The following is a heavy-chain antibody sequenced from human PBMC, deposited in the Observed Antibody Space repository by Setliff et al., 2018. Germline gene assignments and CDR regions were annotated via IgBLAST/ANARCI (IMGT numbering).Heavy chain of an antibody. J-gene: IGHJ4*02. CDR3: SRAPLESGSNYGQGHYFDY. CDR1: GYTFTTYD. CDR2: INPSGGYA. Sequence: ASVKVSCKASGYTFTTYDMHWVRQAPGQGLEWMGIINPSGGYANYAQKFQGRVTMTRDTSTSTVYMELSSLRSEDTAVYYCSRAPLESGSNYGQGHYFDYWGQGTLVTVSS. D-gene: IGHD5-18*01. V-gene: IGHV1-46*01.